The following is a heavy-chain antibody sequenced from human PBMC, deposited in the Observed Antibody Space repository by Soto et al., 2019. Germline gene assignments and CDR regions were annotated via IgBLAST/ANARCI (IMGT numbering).Heavy chain of an antibody. J-gene: IGHJ6*02. D-gene: IGHD6-13*01. CDR2: ISGSGGST. CDR3: AKRGAHIRSSCFPPQGVYYYGMDV. CDR1: GFTFSSYA. V-gene: IGHV3-23*01. Sequence: PGGSLRLSCAASGFTFSSYAMSWVRQAPGKGLEWVSAISGSGGSTYYADSVKGRFTISRDNSKNTLYLQMNSLRAEDTAVYYCAKRGAHIRSSCFPPQGVYYYGMDVWGQGTKVTVSS.